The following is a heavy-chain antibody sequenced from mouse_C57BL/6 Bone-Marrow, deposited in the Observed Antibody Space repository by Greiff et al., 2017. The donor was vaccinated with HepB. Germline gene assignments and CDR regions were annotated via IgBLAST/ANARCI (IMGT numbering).Heavy chain of an antibody. CDR2: ISYDGSN. D-gene: IGHD1-1*01. V-gene: IGHV3-6*01. J-gene: IGHJ2*01. CDR3: ARAPLTTPFDY. CDR1: GYSITSGYY. Sequence: EVQLQQSGPGLVKPSQSLSLTCSVTGYSITSGYYWNWIRQFPGNKLEWMGYISYDGSNNYNPSLKNRISITRDTSKNQFFLKLNSVTTEDTATYYCARAPLTTPFDYWGQGTTLTVSS.